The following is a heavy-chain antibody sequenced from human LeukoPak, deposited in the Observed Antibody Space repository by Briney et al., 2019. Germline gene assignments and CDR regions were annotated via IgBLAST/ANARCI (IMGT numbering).Heavy chain of an antibody. J-gene: IGHJ6*03. V-gene: IGHV1-69*01. CDR1: GDTFSSYA. D-gene: IGHD2-2*01. Sequence: SVKVSCKASGDTFSSYAISWVRQAPGQGLEWMGGIIPIFGTANYAQKFQGRVTITADESTSIAYMELSSLRSEDTAVYYCARNLVVVPAARGYYYYYYMDVWGKGTTVTVSS. CDR2: IIPIFGTA. CDR3: ARNLVVVPAARGYYYYYYMDV.